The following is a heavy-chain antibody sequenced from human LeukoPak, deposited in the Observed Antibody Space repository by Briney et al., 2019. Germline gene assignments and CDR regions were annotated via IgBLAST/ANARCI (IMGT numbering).Heavy chain of an antibody. D-gene: IGHD6-13*01. V-gene: IGHV4-34*01. CDR1: GGSFSGYY. CDR3: ARVPSKRASAAAPNWFDP. CDR2: INHSGST. Sequence: TSETLSLTCAVYGGSFSGYYWSWIRLPPGKGLEWIGEINHSGSTNYNPSLKSRVTISVDTSKNQFSLKLSSVTAADTAVYYCARVPSKRASAAAPNWFDPWGQGTLVTVSS. J-gene: IGHJ5*02.